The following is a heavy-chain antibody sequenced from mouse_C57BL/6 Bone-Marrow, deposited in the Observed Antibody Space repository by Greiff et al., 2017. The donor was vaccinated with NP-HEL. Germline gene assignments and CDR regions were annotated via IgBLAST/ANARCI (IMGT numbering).Heavy chain of an antibody. J-gene: IGHJ3*01. Sequence: EVKLVESGGDLVKPGGSLKLSCAASGFTFSSYGMSWVRQTPDKRLEWVATISSGGSYTYYPDSVKGRFTISRDNAKNTLYLQMSSLKSEDTAMYYCARSALYDGYYPWFAYWGQGTLVTVSA. CDR1: GFTFSSYG. D-gene: IGHD2-3*01. CDR3: ARSALYDGYYPWFAY. V-gene: IGHV5-6*01. CDR2: ISSGGSYT.